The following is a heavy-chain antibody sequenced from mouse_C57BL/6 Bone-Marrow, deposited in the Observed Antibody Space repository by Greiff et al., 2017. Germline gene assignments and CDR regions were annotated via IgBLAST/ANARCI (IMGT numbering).Heavy chain of an antibody. CDR2: ISSGGDYI. J-gene: IGHJ1*03. CDR1: GFTFSSYA. D-gene: IGHD1-1*01. V-gene: IGHV5-9-1*02. Sequence: EVKVVESGEGLVKPGGSLKLSCAASGFTFSSYAMSWVRQTPEKRLEWVAYISSGGDYIYYADTVKGRFTISRDNARNTLYLQMSSLKSEDTAMYYCTREDYGSPYWYFDVWGTGTTVTVSS. CDR3: TREDYGSPYWYFDV.